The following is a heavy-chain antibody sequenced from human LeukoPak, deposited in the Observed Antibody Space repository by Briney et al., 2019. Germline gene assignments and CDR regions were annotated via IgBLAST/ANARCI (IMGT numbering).Heavy chain of an antibody. CDR3: ARTEGPTDYGDYFDY. Sequence: PSETLSLTCTVSGGSISSYYWSWIRQPPGKGLEWIGYIYYSGSTNYNPSLKSRVTISVDTSKNQFSLKLSSVTAAETAVYYCARTEGPTDYGDYFDYWGQGTLVTVSS. J-gene: IGHJ4*02. CDR1: GGSISSYY. D-gene: IGHD4-17*01. CDR2: IYYSGST. V-gene: IGHV4-59*01.